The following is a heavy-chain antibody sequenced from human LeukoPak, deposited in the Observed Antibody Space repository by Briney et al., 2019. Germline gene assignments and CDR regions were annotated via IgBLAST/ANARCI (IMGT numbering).Heavy chain of an antibody. CDR2: IYYSGSV. J-gene: IGHJ4*02. CDR3: ARLGSYFDY. CDR1: GGSLTSYY. V-gene: IGHV4-59*08. Sequence: SETLSLTCTVSGGSLTSYYWSWIRQPPGKGLQWIGYIYYSGSVNYNPSLKSRVAISVDTSKNQFSLNLSSVTAADTAVYYCARLGSYFDYWGQGTQVTVSS.